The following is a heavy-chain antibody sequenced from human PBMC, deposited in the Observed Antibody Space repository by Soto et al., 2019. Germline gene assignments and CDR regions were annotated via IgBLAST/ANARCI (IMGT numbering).Heavy chain of an antibody. CDR1: GGSISSYY. J-gene: IGHJ5*02. V-gene: IGHV4-4*07. CDR2: IYTSGST. Sequence: QVQLQESGPGLVKPSETLSLTCTVSGGSISSYYWSWIRQPAGKGLEWIGRIYTSGSTNYHPSLKSRVTMSVDTSKNQFSLKLSSVTAADTAVYYCASSNRDSSSFEETNWFDPWGQGTLVTVSS. CDR3: ASSNRDSSSFEETNWFDP. D-gene: IGHD6-13*01.